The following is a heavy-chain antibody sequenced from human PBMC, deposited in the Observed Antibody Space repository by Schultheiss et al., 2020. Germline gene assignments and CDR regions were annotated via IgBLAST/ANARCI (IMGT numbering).Heavy chain of an antibody. Sequence: SETLSLTCAVYGGSFSGYYWSWIRQHPGKGLEWIGYIYYSGSTYYNPSLKSRVTISVDTSKNQFSLKLSSVTAADTAVYYCARDVWYCSGGSCYGWFDPWGQGTLVNVYS. CDR2: IYYSGST. CDR1: GGSFSGYY. CDR3: ARDVWYCSGGSCYGWFDP. V-gene: IGHV4-59*01. D-gene: IGHD2-15*01. J-gene: IGHJ5*02.